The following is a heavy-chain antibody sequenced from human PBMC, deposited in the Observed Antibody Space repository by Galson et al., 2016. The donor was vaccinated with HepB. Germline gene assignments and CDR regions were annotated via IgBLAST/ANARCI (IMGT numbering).Heavy chain of an antibody. CDR2: ISDDGSKN. CDR3: AKNDILTGYSAFDY. CDR1: GFTLSSSG. J-gene: IGHJ4*02. D-gene: IGHD3-9*01. V-gene: IGHV3-30*18. Sequence: SLRLSCAASGFTLSSSGMNGVRQAPGKGLEWVAVISDDGSKNTYADSAKGRCTISRDNSKNTLYLQMNSLRAEDTAVYYCAKNDILTGYSAFDYWGQGTLVTVSS.